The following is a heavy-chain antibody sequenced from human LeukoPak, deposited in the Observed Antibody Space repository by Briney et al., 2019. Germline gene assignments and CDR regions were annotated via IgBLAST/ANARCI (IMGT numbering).Heavy chain of an antibody. CDR2: LHPDGSER. V-gene: IGHV3-7*01. Sequence: PGGSLRLSCVASGFTFTQYWMTWVRQAPGKGLEWVARLHPDGSERNYVGSVEGRSTVFGDNAKSSLFLQMHSLRVEDTAVYYCARGGYSFDYLGQGTLVTVPS. D-gene: IGHD5-12*01. CDR3: ARGGYSFDY. J-gene: IGHJ4*02. CDR1: GFTFTQYW.